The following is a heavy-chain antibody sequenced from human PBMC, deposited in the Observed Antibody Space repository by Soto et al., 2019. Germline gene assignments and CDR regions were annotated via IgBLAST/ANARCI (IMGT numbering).Heavy chain of an antibody. Sequence: QVQLQQWGAGLLKPSETLSLTCAVYGGSFSGYYWSWIRQPPGKGLEWIGEINHSGSTNYNPSLRSRVTISVDTSKNQFSLKLSFVTAADTAVYYCARGSKGVVVYYYCGMDVWGQGTTVTVSS. CDR1: GGSFSGYY. J-gene: IGHJ6*02. CDR3: ARGSKGVVVYYYCGMDV. CDR2: INHSGST. V-gene: IGHV4-34*01. D-gene: IGHD3-16*01.